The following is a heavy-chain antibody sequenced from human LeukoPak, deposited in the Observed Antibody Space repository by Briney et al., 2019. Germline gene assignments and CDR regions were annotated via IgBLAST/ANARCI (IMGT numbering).Heavy chain of an antibody. V-gene: IGHV4-34*01. J-gene: IGHJ5*02. CDR3: ARGVSLRFLEWSRRGNWFDP. Sequence: SETLSLTCAVYGGSFSGYYWSWIRQPPGKGLEWIGEINHSGSTNYNPSLKSRVTISVDTSKNQFSLKLSSVTAADTAVYYCARGVSLRFLEWSRRGNWFDPWGQGTLVTVSS. CDR2: INHSGST. D-gene: IGHD3-3*01. CDR1: GGSFSGYY.